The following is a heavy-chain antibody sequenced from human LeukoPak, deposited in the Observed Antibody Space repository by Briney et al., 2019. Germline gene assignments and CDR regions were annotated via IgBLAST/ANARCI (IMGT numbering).Heavy chain of an antibody. CDR1: GFTFSSYA. J-gene: IGHJ4*02. CDR3: ARETRREYYFDY. CDR2: ISYDGSNK. D-gene: IGHD5-24*01. V-gene: IGHV3-30*04. Sequence: GRSPRLSCAASGFTFSSYAMHWVRQAPGKGLEWVAVISYDGSNKYYADSVKGRFTISRDNSKNTLYLQMNSLRAEDTAVYYCARETRREYYFDYWGQGTLVTVSS.